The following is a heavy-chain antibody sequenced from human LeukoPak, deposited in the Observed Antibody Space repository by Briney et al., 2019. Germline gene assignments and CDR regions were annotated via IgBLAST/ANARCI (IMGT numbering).Heavy chain of an antibody. CDR1: GYTFTSYG. J-gene: IGHJ4*02. CDR3: AGSSGNFDY. Sequence: GASVKVSCKASGYTFTSYGISWVRQAPGQGLEWMGWISAYNGNTKYSQKFQGRVTITRDTSASTAYMGLSSLRSEDTAVYYCAGSSGNFDYWGQGTLVTVSS. V-gene: IGHV1-18*01. D-gene: IGHD1-26*01. CDR2: ISAYNGNT.